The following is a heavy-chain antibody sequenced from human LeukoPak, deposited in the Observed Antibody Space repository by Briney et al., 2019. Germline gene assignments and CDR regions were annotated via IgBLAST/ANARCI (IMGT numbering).Heavy chain of an antibody. D-gene: IGHD6-19*01. CDR3: AREARTGGCNDY. Sequence: GSLRLSCAASGFTFSSYAMSWVRQAPGKGLEWVSAISGSGGSTYYADSVKGRFTISRDNAKNSLYLQMNSLRAEDTAVYYCAREARTGGCNDYWGQGTLVTVSS. V-gene: IGHV3-23*01. J-gene: IGHJ4*02. CDR1: GFTFSSYA. CDR2: ISGSGGST.